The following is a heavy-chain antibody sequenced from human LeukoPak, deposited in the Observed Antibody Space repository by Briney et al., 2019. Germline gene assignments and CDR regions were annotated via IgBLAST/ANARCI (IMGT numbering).Heavy chain of an antibody. CDR1: GFTFSRYS. V-gene: IGHV3-48*02. Sequence: GGSLRLSCAVSGFTFSRYSMNWVRQAPGKGLEWVSYIRGSGGTTYYADSVKGRFTISRDNAKNSLYLQLNSLRDEDTAVYYCVRDPDALDYWGQGTLVTVSS. CDR3: VRDPDALDY. CDR2: IRGSGGTT. J-gene: IGHJ4*02.